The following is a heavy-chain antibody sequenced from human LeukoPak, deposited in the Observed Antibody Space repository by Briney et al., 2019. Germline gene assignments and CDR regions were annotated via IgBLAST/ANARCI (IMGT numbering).Heavy chain of an antibody. CDR2: IYPRDSDT. CDR1: GYSFTSYC. D-gene: IGHD1-26*01. V-gene: IGHV5-51*01. CDR3: ARGDRLFDY. J-gene: IGHJ4*02. Sequence: GESLKISCKVSGYSFTSYCIGWVRQMPGKGLEWMGTIYPRDSDTKYSPSFRGQVTISADKSISTAYLQWRSLKASDTAMYYCARGDRLFDYWGQGTLVTVSS.